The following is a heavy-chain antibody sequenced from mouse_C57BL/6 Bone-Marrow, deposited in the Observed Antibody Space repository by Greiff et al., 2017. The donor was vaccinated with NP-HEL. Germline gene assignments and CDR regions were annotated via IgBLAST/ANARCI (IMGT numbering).Heavy chain of an antibody. CDR1: GYTFTSYG. D-gene: IGHD1-2*01. CDR3: AREDTTAVRAY. CDR2: IYPRSGNT. V-gene: IGHV1-81*01. J-gene: IGHJ3*01. Sequence: QVQLQQSGAELARPGASVKLSCKASGYTFTSYGISWVKQRPGQGLEWIGEIYPRSGNTYYNEKFKGKATLTADKSSSTAYMELRSLTSEDSAVYFCAREDTTAVRAYWGQGTLVTVSA.